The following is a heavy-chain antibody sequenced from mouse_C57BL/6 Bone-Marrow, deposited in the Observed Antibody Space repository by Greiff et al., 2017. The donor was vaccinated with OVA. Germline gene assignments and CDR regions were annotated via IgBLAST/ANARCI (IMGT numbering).Heavy chain of an antibody. CDR2: IHPNSGST. CDR1: GYTFTSYW. J-gene: IGHJ1*03. V-gene: IGHV1-64*01. D-gene: IGHD1-1*01. Sequence: QVHVKQPGAELVKPGASVKLSCKASGYTFTSYWMHWVKQRPGQGLEWIGMIHPNSGSTNYNEKFKSKATLTVDKSSSTAYMQLSSLTSEDSAVYYCARDYGSSSRYFDVWGTGTTVTVSS. CDR3: ARDYGSSSRYFDV.